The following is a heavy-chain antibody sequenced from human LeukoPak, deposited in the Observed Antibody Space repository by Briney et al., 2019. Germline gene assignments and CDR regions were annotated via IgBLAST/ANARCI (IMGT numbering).Heavy chain of an antibody. J-gene: IGHJ4*02. D-gene: IGHD5-12*01. CDR1: GFTFSSYS. V-gene: IGHV3-21*01. CDR2: ISSSSSYI. Sequence: PGGSLRLSCAASGFTFSSYSMNWDRQAPGKGLEWVSSISSSSSYIYYADSVKGRFTISRDNAKNSLYLQMNSLRAEDTAVYYCARDQDIELEWLRLFDYWGQGTLVTVSS. CDR3: ARDQDIELEWLRLFDY.